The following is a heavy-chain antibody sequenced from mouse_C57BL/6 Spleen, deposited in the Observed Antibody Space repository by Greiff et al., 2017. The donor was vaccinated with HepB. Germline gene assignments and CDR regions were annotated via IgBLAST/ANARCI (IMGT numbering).Heavy chain of an antibody. J-gene: IGHJ3*01. Sequence: VQLQQSGPELVKPGASVKISCKASGYTFTDYYMNWVKQSHGKSLEWIGDINPNNGGTSYNQKFKGKATLTVDKSSSTAYMELRSLTSEDSAVYYCARDAIYYSVAYWGQGTLVTVSA. V-gene: IGHV1-26*01. D-gene: IGHD2-1*01. CDR3: ARDAIYYSVAY. CDR1: GYTFTDYY. CDR2: INPNNGGT.